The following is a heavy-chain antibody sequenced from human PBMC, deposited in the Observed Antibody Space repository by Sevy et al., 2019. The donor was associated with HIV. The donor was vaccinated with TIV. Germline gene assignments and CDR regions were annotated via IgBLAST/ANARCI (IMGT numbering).Heavy chain of an antibody. CDR1: GFAFYEYS. CDR2: LSFGCGKI. V-gene: IGHV3-23*01. D-gene: IGHD2-8*01. CDR3: ARQGCSRPHDY. J-gene: IGHJ4*01. Sequence: GGCLRLSCAASGFAFYEYSMSWIRQAPGKGLEWVATLSFGCGKINYSDSVKGRFTISRDNSKNSFYLQMDNLRVEDTALYYCARQGCSRPHDYWGHGTRVTVSS.